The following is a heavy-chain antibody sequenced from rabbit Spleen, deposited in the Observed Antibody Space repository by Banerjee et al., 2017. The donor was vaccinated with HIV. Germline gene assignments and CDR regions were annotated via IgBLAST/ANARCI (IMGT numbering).Heavy chain of an antibody. CDR3: ARDVGGNTYYSDWLNL. CDR2: VAAGVSFTS. CDR1: GFSFSSRYY. J-gene: IGHJ6*01. Sequence: QSLEESGGDLVQPEGSLTLTCTASGFSFSSRYYMCWVRQAPGKGLEWIACVAAGVSFTSYYATWAKGRFTISKTSSTTVTLQMTSLTAADTATYFCARDVGGNTYYSDWLNLWGQGTLVTVS. D-gene: IGHD8-1*01. V-gene: IGHV1S40*01.